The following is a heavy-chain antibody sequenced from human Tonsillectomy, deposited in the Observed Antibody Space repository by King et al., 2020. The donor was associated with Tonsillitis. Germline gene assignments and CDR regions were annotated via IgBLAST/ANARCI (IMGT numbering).Heavy chain of an antibody. CDR3: TRTNIVVVSNDGFDI. CDR1: GFTFSGSG. Sequence: VQLVEFGGGVVQPGGSLKLSCAASGFTFSGSGLHWVRQASGKGLEWVGRIRSKANNYATAYAASVKGRFTISRDDSKNTAYLQMNSLKTEDTAVYYCTRTNIVVVSNDGFDIWGQGTMVTVSS. J-gene: IGHJ3*02. V-gene: IGHV3-73*01. D-gene: IGHD2-21*01. CDR2: IRSKANNYAT.